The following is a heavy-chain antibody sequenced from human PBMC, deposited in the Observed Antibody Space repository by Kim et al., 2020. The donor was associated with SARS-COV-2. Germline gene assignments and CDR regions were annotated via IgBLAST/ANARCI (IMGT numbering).Heavy chain of an antibody. V-gene: IGHV3-13*01. CDR1: GFTFSSYD. CDR3: ARGGTGHYYYYYLDV. J-gene: IGHJ6*03. Sequence: GGSLRLSCAASGFTFSSYDMHWVRQATGKGLEWVSAIGTAGDTYYPGSVKGRFTIPRENAKNSLYLQMNSLRAGDTAVYYCARGGTGHYYYYYLDVWGKGPTVTVSS. D-gene: IGHD1-1*01. CDR2: IGTAGDT.